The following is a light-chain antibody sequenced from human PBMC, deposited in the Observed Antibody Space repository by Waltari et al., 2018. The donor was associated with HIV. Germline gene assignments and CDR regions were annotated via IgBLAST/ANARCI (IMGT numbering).Light chain of an antibody. CDR3: QQYGTSPYT. CDR2: AAS. V-gene: IGKV3-20*01. Sequence: EIVLTKYPGTLSLSPGERANISCRASESVSSGYLVWYQQEPGRAHRRLIYAASSRATCVPDRFSGSVSGTDFTLTISRLEPEDFAVYYCQQYGTSPYTFGQGTKLEIK. CDR1: ESVSSGY. J-gene: IGKJ2*01.